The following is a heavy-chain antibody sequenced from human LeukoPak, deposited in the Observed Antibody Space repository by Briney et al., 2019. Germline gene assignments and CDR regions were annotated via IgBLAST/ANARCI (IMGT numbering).Heavy chain of an antibody. J-gene: IGHJ4*02. V-gene: IGHV4-39*01. CDR3: ARQVVAVAGTGYFDY. CDR1: SGSISSGNFY. Sequence: SETLSLACAVSSGSISSGNFYWGWIRQPPGQGLEWIGSIYYSGSTYYNASLKSRGTISVDTSKNQFSLKLNSVTAADTAVYFCARQVVAVAGTGYFDYWGQGTLVTVSS. D-gene: IGHD6-19*01. CDR2: IYYSGST.